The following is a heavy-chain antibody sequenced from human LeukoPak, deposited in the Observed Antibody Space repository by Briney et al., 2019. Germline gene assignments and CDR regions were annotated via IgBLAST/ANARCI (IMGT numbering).Heavy chain of an antibody. CDR2: IKQDGSEK. V-gene: IGHV3-7*01. J-gene: IGHJ4*02. CDR3: ARDPGDGYNSAGDFDY. D-gene: IGHD5-24*01. Sequence: GSLRLSCAASGFTFSSYWMSWVRQAPGKGLGWVANIKQDGSEKYYVDSVKGRFTISRDNAKNSLYLQMNSLRAEDTAVYYCARDPGDGYNSAGDFDYWGQGTLVTVSS. CDR1: GFTFSSYW.